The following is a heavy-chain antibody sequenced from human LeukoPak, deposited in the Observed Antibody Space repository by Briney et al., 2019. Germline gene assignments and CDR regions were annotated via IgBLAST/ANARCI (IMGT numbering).Heavy chain of an antibody. J-gene: IGHJ6*02. CDR2: INPNSGGT. D-gene: IGHD3-10*01. CDR3: ASAGDYGSGSYYTRYGMDV. CDR1: GYTFTGYY. Sequence: ASVKVSCKASGYTFTGYYMHWVRQAPGQGLEWMGWINPNSGGTNYAQKFQGRVTMTRDTSISTAYMELSRLRSDDTAVYYCASAGDYGSGSYYTRYGMDVWGQGTTVTVSS. V-gene: IGHV1-2*02.